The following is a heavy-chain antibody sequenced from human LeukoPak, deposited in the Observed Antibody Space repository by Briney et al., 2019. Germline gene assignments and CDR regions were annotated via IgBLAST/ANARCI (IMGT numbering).Heavy chain of an antibody. J-gene: IGHJ6*02. CDR3: ARDERYFYWLSQAVYYYYCGMDV. CDR1: GFTFSSYW. Sequence: GGSLRLSCAASGFTFSSYWMSWVRQAPGKGLEWVANIKQDGSEKYYVDSVKGRFTISRDNAKNSLYLQMNSLRAEDTAVYYCARDERYFYWLSQAVYYYYCGMDVWGQGTTVTVSS. D-gene: IGHD3-9*01. CDR2: IKQDGSEK. V-gene: IGHV3-7*01.